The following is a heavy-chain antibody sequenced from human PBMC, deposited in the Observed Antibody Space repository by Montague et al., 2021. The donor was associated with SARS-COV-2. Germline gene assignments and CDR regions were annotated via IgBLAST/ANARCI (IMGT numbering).Heavy chain of an antibody. CDR3: ASRGLFTMVRDAFDI. D-gene: IGHD3-10*01. CDR1: GFTFSSYE. CDR2: ISSSGSTI. V-gene: IGHV3-48*03. J-gene: IGHJ3*02. Sequence: SLRLSCAASGFTFSSYEMNWVRQAPGKGLEWVSYISSSGSTIYYADSVKGRFTISRDNAKNSLYLQMNSLRAEDTAVYYCASRGLFTMVRDAFDIWGQGTMVTVSS.